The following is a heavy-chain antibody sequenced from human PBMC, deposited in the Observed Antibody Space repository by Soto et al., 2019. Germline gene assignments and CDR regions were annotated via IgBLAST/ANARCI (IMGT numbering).Heavy chain of an antibody. Sequence: QLQVQESGSGLVRLVKPSQTLSLTCAVSGGSISSGGYSWSWIRQPPGKGLEWIGYIYHTGSTYYNPSLKSRVTISVDMSKNLFSLKLSSATAADTAVYYCASTMTPVIAFESWGQGNLVTVSS. D-gene: IGHD4-17*01. CDR3: ASTMTPVIAFES. CDR2: IYHTGST. J-gene: IGHJ4*02. CDR1: GGSISSGGYS. V-gene: IGHV4-30-2*01.